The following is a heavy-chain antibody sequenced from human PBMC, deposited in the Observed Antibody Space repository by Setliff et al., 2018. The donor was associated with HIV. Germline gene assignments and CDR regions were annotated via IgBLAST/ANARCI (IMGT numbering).Heavy chain of an antibody. CDR1: GGSISIGGYY. CDR3: ARGGGSRAATSSYYYMAV. D-gene: IGHD2-15*01. Sequence: LSLPCTVSGGSISIGGYYWGWIRQHPGKGLEWIGYIYHNGSTYYNPSLKSRVIISVDTSKNQFSLKLSSVTAADTAVYYCARGGGSRAATSSYYYMAVWGKVTTVTVSS. J-gene: IGHJ6*03. V-gene: IGHV4-31*03. CDR2: IYHNGST.